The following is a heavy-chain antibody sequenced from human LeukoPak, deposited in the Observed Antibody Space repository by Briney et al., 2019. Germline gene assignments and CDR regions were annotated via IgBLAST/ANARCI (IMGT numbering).Heavy chain of an antibody. V-gene: IGHV4-59*08. J-gene: IGHJ4*02. CDR1: GGSISGYY. CDR2: IHYSGSTDS. D-gene: IGHD6-13*01. CDR3: ARLNIIGSSPVHHFDY. Sequence: SETLSLTCTVSGGSISGYYWSWIRQAPGKALEYIAYIHYSGSTDSDYNPSLKSRVTISVDTSKNQFSLKLRSVTAADTAVYYCARLNIIGSSPVHHFDYWGQGTLVTVSS.